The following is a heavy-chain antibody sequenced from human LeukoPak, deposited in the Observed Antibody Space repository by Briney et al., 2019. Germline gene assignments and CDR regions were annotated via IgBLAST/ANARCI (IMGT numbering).Heavy chain of an antibody. CDR3: ARSFHGATLDY. J-gene: IGHJ4*02. CDR1: GFTFSAYS. Sequence: GGSLRLSCVASGFTFSAYSMNWVRQAPGKGLEWISYISLRGSPVYYAESVRGRFSISRDNAKNSLYLQMNSLRAEDTAVYYCARSFHGATLDYWGQGTLVTVSS. CDR2: ISLRGSPV. D-gene: IGHD5-12*01. V-gene: IGHV3-48*01.